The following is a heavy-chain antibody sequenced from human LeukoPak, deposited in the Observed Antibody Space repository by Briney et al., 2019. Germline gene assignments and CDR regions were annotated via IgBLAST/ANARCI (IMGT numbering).Heavy chain of an antibody. CDR3: TTGGYCSSTSCPPDY. CDR2: IYSGGST. D-gene: IGHD2-2*01. V-gene: IGHV3-66*01. Sequence: PGGSLRLSCAASGFTVSSNYMSWVRQAPGKGLEWVSVIYSGGSTYYADSVKGRFTISRDNSKNTLYLQMNSLKTEDTAVYYCTTGGYCSSTSCPPDYWGQGTLVTVSS. J-gene: IGHJ4*02. CDR1: GFTVSSNY.